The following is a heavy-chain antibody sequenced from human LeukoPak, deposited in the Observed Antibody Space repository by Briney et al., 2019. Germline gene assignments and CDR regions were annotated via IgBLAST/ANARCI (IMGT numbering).Heavy chain of an antibody. CDR3: ARGLSGYASSLGY. CDR2: INSDGSST. V-gene: IGHV3-74*01. CDR1: GFTFSNYW. J-gene: IGHJ4*02. D-gene: IGHD6-6*01. Sequence: GGSLRLSCAASGFTFSNYWTHWARQAPGKGLVWVSRINSDGSSTNYADSVKGRFTISRDNAKNTLYLQMNSLRAEDTAVYYCARGLSGYASSLGYWGQGTLVTVSS.